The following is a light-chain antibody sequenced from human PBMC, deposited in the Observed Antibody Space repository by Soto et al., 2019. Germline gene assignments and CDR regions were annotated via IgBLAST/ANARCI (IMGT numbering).Light chain of an antibody. J-gene: IGLJ2*01. V-gene: IGLV6-57*04. CDR2: EDN. Sequence: NFMLTQPHSVSESPGKTVTISCTRSSGGITTNAVQWYQQRPGSAPTIVIYEDNQRPSEVPDRFSGSIDFSSNSASLTISGLKTEDEADYYCQSYDSSGVVFGGGTSRPS. CDR1: SGGITTNA. CDR3: QSYDSSGVV.